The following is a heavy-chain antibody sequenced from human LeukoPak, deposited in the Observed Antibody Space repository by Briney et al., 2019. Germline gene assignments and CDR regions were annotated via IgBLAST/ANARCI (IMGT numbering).Heavy chain of an antibody. Sequence: GGSLRLSCAASGFTVSSNYMSWVRQAPGKGLEWVSVIYSGGSTYYADSVKGRFTISRDNSMNTLYLQMNSLRTEDTAVYYCTKVARYNWNDVGIFDAFDIWGQGTMVTVSS. D-gene: IGHD1-20*01. CDR3: TKVARYNWNDVGIFDAFDI. CDR2: IYSGGST. V-gene: IGHV3-66*02. CDR1: GFTVSSNY. J-gene: IGHJ3*02.